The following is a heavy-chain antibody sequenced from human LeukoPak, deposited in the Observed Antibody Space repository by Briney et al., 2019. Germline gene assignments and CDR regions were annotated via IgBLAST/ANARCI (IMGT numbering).Heavy chain of an antibody. J-gene: IGHJ4*02. CDR3: ARGLWDNGDRFDY. CDR1: GGSISNYF. V-gene: IGHV4-59*01. CDR2: IYYSRNT. D-gene: IGHD4-17*01. Sequence: PSETLSLACTVSGGSISNYFWSWIRQPPGKGLEWIGYIYYSRNTNYNPSLKSRVTISVDTSKNQFSLKVTSATAADTAVYYCARGLWDNGDRFDYWGQGTLVPVSS.